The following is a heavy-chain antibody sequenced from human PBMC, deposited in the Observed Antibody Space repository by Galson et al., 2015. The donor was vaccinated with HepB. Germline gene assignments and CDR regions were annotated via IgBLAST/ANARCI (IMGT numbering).Heavy chain of an antibody. D-gene: IGHD3-10*01. CDR2: ISGSGGST. CDR1: VFTFSTYA. J-gene: IGHJ3*02. Sequence: SLRLSCAASVFTFSTYAMSWVRQAPGKGLEWVSTISGSGGSTYYADSVKGRFTISRDNSKNTLYLQMNSLRAEDTAVYYCAKDQYYYGSAYDDAFDIWGQGTMVTVSS. V-gene: IGHV3-23*01. CDR3: AKDQYYYGSAYDDAFDI.